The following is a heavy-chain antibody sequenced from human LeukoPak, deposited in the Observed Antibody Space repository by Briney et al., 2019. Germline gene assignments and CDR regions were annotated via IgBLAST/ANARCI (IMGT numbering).Heavy chain of an antibody. D-gene: IGHD3-10*01. V-gene: IGHV3-30-3*01. CDR2: ISYDGSNK. CDR1: GFTFSSYA. Sequence: GGSLRLSCGASGFTFSSYAMHWVRQAPGKGLGWVAVISYDGSNKYYADSVKGRFTISRDNSKNTLYLQMNSLRAEDTAVYYCARDDYYGSGSYWPTYYYCGMDVWGQGTTVTVSS. CDR3: ARDDYYGSGSYWPTYYYCGMDV. J-gene: IGHJ6*02.